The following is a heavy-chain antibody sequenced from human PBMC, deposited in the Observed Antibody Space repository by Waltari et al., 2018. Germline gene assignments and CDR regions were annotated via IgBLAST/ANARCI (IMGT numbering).Heavy chain of an antibody. D-gene: IGHD6-19*01. Sequence: QAQLVVSWGALVRPGGSLRLSCQAPGFIFSKFYMSWIRQAPGKGLEWVSYISNTGDITYYADSVKGRFVVSRDNADNSLFLQMHNLRVNDTAVYYCARGSVADPWGQGTLVSVST. CDR2: ISNTGDIT. J-gene: IGHJ5*02. V-gene: IGHV3-11*04. CDR1: GFIFSKFY. CDR3: ARGSVADP.